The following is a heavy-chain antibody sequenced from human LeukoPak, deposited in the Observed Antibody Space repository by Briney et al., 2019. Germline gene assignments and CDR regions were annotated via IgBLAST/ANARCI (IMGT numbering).Heavy chain of an antibody. J-gene: IGHJ4*02. CDR2: ISYDGSNK. Sequence: GGSLRLSCAASGFTFSSYAMHWVRQAPGKGQEWVAVISYDGSNKYYADSVKGRFTISRDNSKNTLYLQMNSLRAEDTAVYYCARERGYSYGLDYWGQGTLVTVSS. D-gene: IGHD5-18*01. V-gene: IGHV3-30-3*01. CDR1: GFTFSSYA. CDR3: ARERGYSYGLDY.